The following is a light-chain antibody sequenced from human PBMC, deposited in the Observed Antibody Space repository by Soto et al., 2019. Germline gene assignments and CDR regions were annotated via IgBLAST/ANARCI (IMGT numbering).Light chain of an antibody. CDR3: QQYYRSPWT. J-gene: IGKJ1*01. V-gene: IGKV4-1*01. CDR2: GAS. CDR1: QTVLYSSKNKNY. Sequence: DIVMTQSPDSLAVSLGERATINCKSSQTVLYSSKNKNYLAWYQQKPGQPPKLLIYGASTRESGVPDRFSGSGSGADFTLTISSVQAEDVAVYYCQQYYRSPWTFGQGTKVEIK.